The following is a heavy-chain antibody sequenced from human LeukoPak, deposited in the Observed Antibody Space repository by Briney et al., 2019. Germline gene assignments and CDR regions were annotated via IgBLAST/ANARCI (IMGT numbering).Heavy chain of an antibody. V-gene: IGHV3-11*01. CDR3: AKTGTEADH. J-gene: IGHJ4*02. Sequence: PGGSLRLSCATSGFTFRNDWVTWVRQAPGKGLEWVSYIGPTDNSIYYDDSVRGRFTISRDNAKNSIYLQMNNLRADDTAVYYCAKTGTEADHWGQGTLVTV. D-gene: IGHD1-1*01. CDR1: GFTFRNDW. CDR2: IGPTDNSI.